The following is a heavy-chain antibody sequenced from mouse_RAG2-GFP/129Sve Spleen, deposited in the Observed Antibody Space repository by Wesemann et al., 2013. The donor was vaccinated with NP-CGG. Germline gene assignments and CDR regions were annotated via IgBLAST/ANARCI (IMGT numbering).Heavy chain of an antibody. CDR1: GFDFSRYW. CDR2: INPGSSTI. CDR3: ARSYDYYAMDY. V-gene: IGHV4-2*02. J-gene: IGHJ4*01. Sequence: EVKLLESGGGLVQPGGSLNLSCAASGFDFSRYWMSWARQAPGKGQEWIGEINPGSSTINYTPSLKDKFIISRDNAKNTLYLQMSKVRSEDTALYYCARSYDYYAMDYWGGSRGTSVTVSS.